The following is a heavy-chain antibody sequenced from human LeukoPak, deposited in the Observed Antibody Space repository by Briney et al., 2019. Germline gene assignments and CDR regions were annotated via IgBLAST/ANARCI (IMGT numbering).Heavy chain of an antibody. CDR1: GGSISSYY. CDR2: IYTSGST. V-gene: IGHV4-4*07. Sequence: SETLSLTCTVSGGSISSYYWSWIRQPAGKGLEWIGRIYTSGSTNYNPSLKSRVTMSVDTSKNQFSLKLNSMTAADTAVYYCARSELLWFGGVKSGFDYWGQGTLVTVSS. J-gene: IGHJ4*02. D-gene: IGHD3-10*01. CDR3: ARSELLWFGGVKSGFDY.